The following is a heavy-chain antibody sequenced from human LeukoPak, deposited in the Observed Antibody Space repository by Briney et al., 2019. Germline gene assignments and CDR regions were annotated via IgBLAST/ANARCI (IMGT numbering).Heavy chain of an antibody. CDR1: GFTFSSYS. V-gene: IGHV3-21*01. CDR3: ARDDGDYVWGSYRTLYYFDY. CDR2: ISRSSSYI. D-gene: IGHD3-16*02. Sequence: PGGSLRLSCAASGFTFSSYSMNWVRQAPGKGLEWVSSISRSSSYIYYADSVKGRFTISRDNAKNSLYLQMNSLRAEDTAVYYCARDDGDYVWGSYRTLYYFDYWGQGTLVTVSS. J-gene: IGHJ4*02.